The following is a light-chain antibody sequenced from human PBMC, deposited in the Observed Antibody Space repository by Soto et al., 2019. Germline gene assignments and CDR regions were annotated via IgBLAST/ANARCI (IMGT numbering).Light chain of an antibody. CDR1: RSDVGGSDY. CDR3: SSYTSSSTLVV. J-gene: IGLJ1*01. V-gene: IGLV2-14*01. CDR2: DVF. Sequence: QSALTQPASVSGSPGQSITISCTGTRSDVGGSDYVSWFQQHPGKAPNFMIYDVFIRPSGVSNRFSGSKSGNTAALTSSGLQAEDEADYYCSSYTSSSTLVVFGTGTKLTVL.